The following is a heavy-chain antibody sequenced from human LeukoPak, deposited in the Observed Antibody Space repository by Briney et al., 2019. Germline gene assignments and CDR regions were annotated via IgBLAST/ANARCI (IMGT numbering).Heavy chain of an antibody. CDR1: GYSFTSHW. J-gene: IGHJ4*02. CDR3: ARQSSSSSQDYFDY. Sequence: GESLKISCKGSGYSFTSHWIGWVRQMPGKGLEWMGIIYPGDSDTRYSPSFRGQVTISADKSVSTAYLQWSSLKASDTAMYYCARQSSSSSQDYFDYWGQGTLVTVSS. CDR2: IYPGDSDT. D-gene: IGHD6-6*01. V-gene: IGHV5-51*01.